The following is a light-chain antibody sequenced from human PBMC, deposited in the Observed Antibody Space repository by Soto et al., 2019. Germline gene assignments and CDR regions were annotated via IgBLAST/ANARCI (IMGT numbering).Light chain of an antibody. CDR3: CSYAGNSTVEV. V-gene: IGLV2-23*03. Sequence: QSALTRPASVSGSPGQSITISCTGSSSDGGTYDLVSWYQQHPGKAPKLMIYEGSKRPSGVSDRFSGSKSGNTASLTISGLQAEDEADYCCCSYAGNSTVEVFDGGTKLTVL. CDR2: EGS. CDR1: SSDGGTYDL. J-gene: IGLJ2*01.